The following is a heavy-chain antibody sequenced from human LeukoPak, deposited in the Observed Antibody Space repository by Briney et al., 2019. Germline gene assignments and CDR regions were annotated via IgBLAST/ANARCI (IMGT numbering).Heavy chain of an antibody. V-gene: IGHV3-21*01. CDR3: ARRPSSGWPFDY. CDR1: GFTFSSYS. Sequence: GGSLRLSCAASGFTFSSYSMNWVRQAPGKGLEWVSSISSSSSYIYYADSVKGRFTISRDNAKNSLYLQMSSLRAEDTAVYYCARRPSSGWPFDYWGQGTLVTVSS. CDR2: ISSSSSYI. D-gene: IGHD6-19*01. J-gene: IGHJ4*02.